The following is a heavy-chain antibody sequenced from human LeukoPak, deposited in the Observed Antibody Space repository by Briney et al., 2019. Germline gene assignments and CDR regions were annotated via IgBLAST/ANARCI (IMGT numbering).Heavy chain of an antibody. CDR1: GGTFSSYA. J-gene: IGHJ6*02. Sequence: SVKVSCKASGGTFSSYAISWVRQAPGQGLECMGRIIPIFGIANYAQKFQGRVTITADKSTSTAYMELSSLRSEDTAVYYCARIPDTGYYYGMGVWGQGTTVTVSS. D-gene: IGHD5-18*01. V-gene: IGHV1-69*04. CDR3: ARIPDTGYYYGMGV. CDR2: IIPIFGIA.